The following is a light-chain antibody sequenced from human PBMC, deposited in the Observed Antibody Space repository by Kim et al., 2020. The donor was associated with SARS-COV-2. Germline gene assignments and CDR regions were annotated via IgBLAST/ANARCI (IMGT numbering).Light chain of an antibody. CDR2: TAS. J-gene: IGKJ1*01. CDR3: QQYYSDPRT. V-gene: IGKV1-8*01. Sequence: ASAGDRVTITCRASQGIGTYLAWYQQKPGKAPSLLIYTASTLQSGVPSRFSGSGSGTDFTLTISSLQSEDYASYYCQQYYSDPRTFGQGTKVDIK. CDR1: QGIGTY.